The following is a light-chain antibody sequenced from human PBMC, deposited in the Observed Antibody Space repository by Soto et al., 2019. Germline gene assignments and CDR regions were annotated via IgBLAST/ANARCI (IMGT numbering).Light chain of an antibody. J-gene: IGLJ2*01. CDR3: GAWDGSLTGGV. Sequence: QSVLTQPPSVSAAPGQKVTIYCSGSSSNIGSYSVSWYQQLPGTAPKLLIYENYERPSGIPDRFSGSKSGTSATLGITGLQTGDEADYYCGAWDGSLTGGVFGGGTKLTVL. V-gene: IGLV1-51*02. CDR2: ENY. CDR1: SSNIGSYS.